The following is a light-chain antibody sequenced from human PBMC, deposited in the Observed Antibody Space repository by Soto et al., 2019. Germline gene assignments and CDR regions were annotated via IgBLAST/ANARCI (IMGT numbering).Light chain of an antibody. V-gene: IGKV3-20*01. J-gene: IGKJ3*01. CDR2: GAS. CDR3: QQYGSSRFT. Sequence: EIVLTQSPGTLSLSPGERATLSCRASQSISSSYLAWYQQKPGQAPRLLVYGASSRATGIPDRFSGSASGTAFTLTISRLEPEDFAVYYCQQYGSSRFTFGPGTKVDIK. CDR1: QSISSSY.